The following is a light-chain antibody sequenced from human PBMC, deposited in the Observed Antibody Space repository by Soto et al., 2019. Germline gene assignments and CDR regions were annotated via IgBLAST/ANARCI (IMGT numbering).Light chain of an antibody. CDR3: QQYGCSPGLN. Sequence: EIVLTQSPGTLSLSPGERATLSCRASQSVSSSYLAWYQQKPGQAPRLLIYGASSRATGIPDRFSGSGSGTDFTLTISRVEPEDFAVYYCQQYGCSPGLNFGGGTKVEIK. J-gene: IGKJ4*01. CDR1: QSVSSSY. CDR2: GAS. V-gene: IGKV3-20*01.